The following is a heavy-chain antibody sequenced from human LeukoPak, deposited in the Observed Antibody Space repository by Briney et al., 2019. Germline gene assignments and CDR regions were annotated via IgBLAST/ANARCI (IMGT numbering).Heavy chain of an antibody. CDR1: GYTFTSYG. CDR2: ISAYNGNT. Sequence: ASVKVSCKASGYTFTSYGISWVRQAPGQGLEWMGWISAYNGNTNYAQKLQGRVTMTTDTSTSTAYMELRSLRSDDTAVYYCARENYYDSSGYHFFDYWGQGTLVTVSS. CDR3: ARENYYDSSGYHFFDY. V-gene: IGHV1-18*01. D-gene: IGHD3-22*01. J-gene: IGHJ4*02.